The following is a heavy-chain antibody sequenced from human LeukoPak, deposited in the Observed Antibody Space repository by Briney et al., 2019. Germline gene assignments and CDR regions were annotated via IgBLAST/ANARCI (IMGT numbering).Heavy chain of an antibody. V-gene: IGHV3-23*01. J-gene: IGHJ4*02. CDR2: ISGSGGST. CDR3: ARVSSSGWYGD. CDR1: GFTFSSYA. Sequence: GGSLRLSCAASGFTFSSYAMSWVRQAPGKGLEWVSAISGSGGSTYYADSVKSRFTISRDNTKNSLYLQMNSLRVEDTAVYYCARVSSSGWYGDWGQGTLVTVSS. D-gene: IGHD6-19*01.